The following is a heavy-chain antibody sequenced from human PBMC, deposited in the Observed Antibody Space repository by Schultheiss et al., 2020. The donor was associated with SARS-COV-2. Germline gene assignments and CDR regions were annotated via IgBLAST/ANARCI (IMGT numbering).Heavy chain of an antibody. CDR2: IWYDGSNK. CDR3: AKGGWLEY. D-gene: IGHD3-9*01. J-gene: IGHJ4*02. Sequence: GGSLRLSCAASGFTFSSYAMHWVRQAPGKGLEWVAVIWYDGSNKYYADSVKGRFTISRDNAKNSLFLRMDSLRAEDTAVYYCAKGGWLEYWGQGTLVTVSS. CDR1: GFTFSSYA. V-gene: IGHV3-33*03.